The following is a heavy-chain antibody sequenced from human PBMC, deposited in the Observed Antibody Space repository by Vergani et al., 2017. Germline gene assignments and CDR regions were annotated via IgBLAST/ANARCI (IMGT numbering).Heavy chain of an antibody. CDR1: GYTFTSYY. CDR3: ARGPMIVVVISGPSADAFDI. D-gene: IGHD3-22*01. V-gene: IGHV1-46*01. CDR2: INPSGGST. J-gene: IGHJ3*02. Sequence: QVQLVQSGAEVKKPGASVKVSCKASGYTFTSYYMHWVRQAPGQGLEWMGIINPSGGSTSYAQKFQGRVTMTTDTSTSTAYMELRSLRSDDTAVYYCARGPMIVVVISGPSADAFDIWGQGTMVTVSS.